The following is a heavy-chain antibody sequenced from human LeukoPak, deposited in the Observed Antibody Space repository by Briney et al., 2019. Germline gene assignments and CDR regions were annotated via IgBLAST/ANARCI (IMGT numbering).Heavy chain of an antibody. CDR2: TYYRSRWYN. V-gene: IGHV6-1*01. CDR1: GDSVSSNSAA. CDR3: ARDGHAPRSPYYFDY. Sequence: SQTLSLTCAISGDSVSSNSAAWDWIRQFPSRGLEWLGRTYYRSRWYNDYAISVKSRITFNPDTSKNQFSLQLNSVTPEDTAVYYCARDGHAPRSPYYFDYWGQGTLVTVSS. J-gene: IGHJ4*02.